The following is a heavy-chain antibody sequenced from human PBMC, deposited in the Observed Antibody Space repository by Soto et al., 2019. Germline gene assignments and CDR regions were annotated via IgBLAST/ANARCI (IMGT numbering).Heavy chain of an antibody. D-gene: IGHD2-2*01. J-gene: IGHJ6*02. V-gene: IGHV4-61*01. Sequence: PSETLSLTCTVSGGSVSSGSYYWSWIRQPPGKGLEWIGYIYYSGSTNYNPSLKSRVTISVDTSKNQFSLKLSSVTAADTAVYYCARLRGVPAAIRYYYYGMDVWGQGTTVTVSS. CDR1: GGSVSSGSYY. CDR2: IYYSGST. CDR3: ARLRGVPAAIRYYYYGMDV.